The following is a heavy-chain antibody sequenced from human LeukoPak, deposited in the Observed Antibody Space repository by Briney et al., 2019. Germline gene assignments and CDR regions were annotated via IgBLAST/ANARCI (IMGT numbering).Heavy chain of an antibody. CDR3: VWTLTRDYYDSSGYYQDDY. CDR1: GGSFSGYY. J-gene: IGHJ4*02. D-gene: IGHD3-22*01. Sequence: SETLSLTCAVYGGSFSGYYWSWIRQPPGKGLEWIGEINHSGSTNYNPSPKSRVTVSVDTSKNQFSLKPSSVTAADTAVYYCVWTLTRDYYDSSGYYQDDYWGQGTLVTVSS. V-gene: IGHV4-34*01. CDR2: INHSGST.